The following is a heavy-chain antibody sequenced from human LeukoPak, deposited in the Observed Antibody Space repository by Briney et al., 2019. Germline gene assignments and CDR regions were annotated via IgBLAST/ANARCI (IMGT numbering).Heavy chain of an antibody. V-gene: IGHV1-69*13. CDR3: ARVWGQGSSGYYPF. CDR2: IIPIFGTA. CDR1: GGTFSSYA. J-gene: IGHJ4*02. Sequence: SVKVSCTASGGTFSSYAISWVRQAPGQGLEWMGGIIPIFGTAHYAQKFQGRVTITADESTSTAYIELRSLRSEDTAVYYCARVWGQGSSGYYPFWGQGTLVTVSS. D-gene: IGHD3-22*01.